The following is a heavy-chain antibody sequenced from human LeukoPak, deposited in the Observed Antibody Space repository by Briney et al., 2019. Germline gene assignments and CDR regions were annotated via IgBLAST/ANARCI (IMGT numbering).Heavy chain of an antibody. Sequence: GGSLRLSCAASGFTFSGYSMNWVRQAPGKGLEWVSSISSSSSIYYADSVKGRFTISRDNAKNSLYLQMNSLRAEDTAVYYCTSYSGLDNWGQGTLVTVSS. D-gene: IGHD5-12*01. CDR2: ISSSSSI. J-gene: IGHJ4*02. CDR3: TSYSGLDN. V-gene: IGHV3-69-1*01. CDR1: GFTFSGYS.